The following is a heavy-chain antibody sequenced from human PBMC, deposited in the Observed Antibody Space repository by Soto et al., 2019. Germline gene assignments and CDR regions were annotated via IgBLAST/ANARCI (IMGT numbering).Heavy chain of an antibody. D-gene: IGHD2-21*02. CDR1: GYTFTNFG. V-gene: IGHV1-18*01. J-gene: IGHJ4*02. CDR3: AGSIVVVTALDY. Sequence: ASVKVSCKASGYTFTNFGISWVRQAPGQGLEWMGWISAYNGNTNYAQNFQGRVTITRDTSASTAYMELSSLRSEDTAVYYCAGSIVVVTALDYWGQGTLVTVSS. CDR2: ISAYNGNT.